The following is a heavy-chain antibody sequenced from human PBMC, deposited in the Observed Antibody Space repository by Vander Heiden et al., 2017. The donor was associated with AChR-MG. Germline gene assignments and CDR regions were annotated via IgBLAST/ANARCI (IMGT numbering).Heavy chain of an antibody. Sequence: QVQLVQSGAEVKKPGASVKVSCKASGYTFTSYYMHWVRQAPGQGVEWMGIINPSGGSTSYAQKFQGRVTMTRDTSTSTVYMELSSLRSEDTAVYYCARIFCSGGSCYGGVDYWGQGTLVTVSS. J-gene: IGHJ4*02. V-gene: IGHV1-46*03. D-gene: IGHD2-15*01. CDR2: INPSGGST. CDR3: ARIFCSGGSCYGGVDY. CDR1: GYTFTSYY.